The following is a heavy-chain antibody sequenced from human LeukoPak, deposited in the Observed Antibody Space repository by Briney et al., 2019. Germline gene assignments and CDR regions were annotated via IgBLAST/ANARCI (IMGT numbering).Heavy chain of an antibody. Sequence: SEALSLTCTVSGGSISIYYWSWIRQPPGEGLEWIGYVHYSGSTDYNPSLKSRATISVDTPKNQLSLKLTSATAADTAVYYCARYGPYSYGNYYFDYWGQGTLVTVSS. CDR1: GGSISIYY. CDR2: VHYSGST. V-gene: IGHV4-59*01. J-gene: IGHJ4*02. D-gene: IGHD5-18*01. CDR3: ARYGPYSYGNYYFDY.